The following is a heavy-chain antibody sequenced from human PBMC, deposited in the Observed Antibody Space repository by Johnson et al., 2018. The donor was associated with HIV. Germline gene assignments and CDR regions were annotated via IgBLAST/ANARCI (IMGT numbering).Heavy chain of an antibody. Sequence: QVQLVESGGGLVKAGGSLRLSCAASGFTFSSYAMHWVRQAPGKGLEWVAVISYDGSNKYYADSVKGRFTISRDNSKNTLYLQINSLRAEDTAVYYWASFPTGRFTIFGVTQGAFDIWGQGTMVTVSS. V-gene: IGHV3-30-3*01. CDR3: ASFPTGRFTIFGVTQGAFDI. CDR2: ISYDGSNK. D-gene: IGHD3-3*01. J-gene: IGHJ3*02. CDR1: GFTFSSYA.